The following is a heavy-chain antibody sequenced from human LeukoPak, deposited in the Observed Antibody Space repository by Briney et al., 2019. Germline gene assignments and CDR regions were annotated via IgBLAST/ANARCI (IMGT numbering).Heavy chain of an antibody. V-gene: IGHV3-15*07. D-gene: IGHD3-22*01. J-gene: IGHJ5*02. CDR3: ATDFYDST. CDR2: IRSNSDGGTI. Sequence: PGGSLRLSCATSGFTFSNAWMNWVRQAPGKGLEWVGRIRSNSDGGTIDYAAPVKGRFTLSRDDSKTALYLQMNSLQTEDTAVYYCATDFYDSTWGQGTLVTVSS. CDR1: GFTFSNAW.